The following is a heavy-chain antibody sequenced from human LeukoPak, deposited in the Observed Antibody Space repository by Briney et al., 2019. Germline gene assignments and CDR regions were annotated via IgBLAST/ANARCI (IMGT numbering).Heavy chain of an antibody. Sequence: VASVKVSCKASGYTFTSYAMNWVRQAPGQGLEWMGWINTNTGNPTYAQGFTGRFVFSLDTSVSTAYLQISSLKAEDTAVYYCASPIAVAGTGQPHYWGQGTLVTVSS. CDR3: ASPIAVAGTGQPHY. J-gene: IGHJ4*02. CDR1: GYTFTSYA. CDR2: INTNTGNP. V-gene: IGHV7-4-1*02. D-gene: IGHD6-19*01.